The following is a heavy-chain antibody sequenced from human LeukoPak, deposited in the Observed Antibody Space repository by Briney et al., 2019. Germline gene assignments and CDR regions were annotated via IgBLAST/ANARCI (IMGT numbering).Heavy chain of an antibody. V-gene: IGHV4-59*08. CDR2: IYYSGST. J-gene: IGHJ4*02. CDR1: GGSFSSYY. D-gene: IGHD3-22*01. CDR3: ARSLSADSSGYYVPFDY. Sequence: PSETLSLTCAVYGGSFSSYYWSWIRQPPGKGLEWIGYIYYSGSTNYNPSLKSRVTISVDTSKNQFSLKLSSVTAADTAVYYCARSLSADSSGYYVPFDYWGQGTLVTVSS.